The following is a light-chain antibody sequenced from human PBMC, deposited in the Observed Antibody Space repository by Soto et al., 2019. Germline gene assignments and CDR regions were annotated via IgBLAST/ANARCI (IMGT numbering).Light chain of an antibody. V-gene: IGKV1-39*01. CDR2: AAS. CDR3: QQSYISTWT. CDR1: QSISSY. J-gene: IGKJ1*01. Sequence: DIRMTQSPSSLSASVGDRVTITCRASQSISSYLNWYQQKPGKAPKLLIYAASSLQSGVPSRFSGSGSGTGFTLTISSLQPEDFAAYSCQQSYISTWTSGQGTKVEIK.